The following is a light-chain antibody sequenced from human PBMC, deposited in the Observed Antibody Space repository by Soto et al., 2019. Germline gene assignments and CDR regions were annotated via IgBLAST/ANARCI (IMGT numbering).Light chain of an antibody. CDR2: DAS. CDR1: QSVSSY. J-gene: IGKJ1*01. V-gene: IGKV3-11*01. CDR3: QQRSNWPRPVT. Sequence: EIVLTQSPATLSLSPGERATLSCRASQSVSSYLAWYQQKPGQAPRLLIYDASNRAPGIPARFSGSGSGTDFTLTISSLEPEDFAVYYCQQRSNWPRPVTFGQGTKVEIK.